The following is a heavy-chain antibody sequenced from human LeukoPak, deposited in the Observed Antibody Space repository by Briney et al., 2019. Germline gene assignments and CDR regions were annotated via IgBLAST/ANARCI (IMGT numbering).Heavy chain of an antibody. V-gene: IGHV3-30*03. J-gene: IGHJ4*02. CDR2: ISYDGSNK. D-gene: IGHD5-18*01. CDR1: GFTFSSYG. Sequence: GGSLRLSCAASGFTFSSYGMHWVRQAPGKGLEWVAVISYDGSNKYYADSVKGRFTISRDNAKNSLYLQMNSLRAEDTAVYYCAGTRGYSYGYDYPGMFDYWGQGTLVSVSS. CDR3: AGTRGYSYGYDYPGMFDY.